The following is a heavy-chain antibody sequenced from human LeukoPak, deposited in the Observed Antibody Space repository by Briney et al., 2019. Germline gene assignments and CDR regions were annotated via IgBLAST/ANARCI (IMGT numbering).Heavy chain of an antibody. V-gene: IGHV1-2*02. D-gene: IGHD1-26*01. Sequence: ASVKVSCKASGYTFTSYYMHWVRQAPGQGPEWMGWTNSNSGATNYAQKFQGRVTMTRDTSISTVYMELSSLRSDDTAVYYCARGRDRGASTPFDYWGQGTLVTVSS. CDR1: GYTFTSYY. J-gene: IGHJ4*02. CDR3: ARGRDRGASTPFDY. CDR2: TNSNSGAT.